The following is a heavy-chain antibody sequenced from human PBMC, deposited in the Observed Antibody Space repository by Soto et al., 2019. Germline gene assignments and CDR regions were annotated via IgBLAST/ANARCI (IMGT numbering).Heavy chain of an antibody. D-gene: IGHD1-26*01. CDR1: GFTFSIYW. CDR3: TRVGGSVSGMDV. Sequence: EVQLAESGGGLVQPGGSLRLSCAASGFTFSIYWRHWVRQAPGKGPVWVSRIDNAGSSARYADSVKGRFTISRDNAKNTVYLQMNSLRAEDTAVYYCTRVGGSVSGMDVWGQGTTVTVSS. CDR2: IDNAGSSA. V-gene: IGHV3-74*01. J-gene: IGHJ6*02.